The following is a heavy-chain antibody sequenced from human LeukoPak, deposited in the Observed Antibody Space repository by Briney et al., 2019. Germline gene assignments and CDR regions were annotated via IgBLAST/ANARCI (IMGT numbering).Heavy chain of an antibody. Sequence: GGSLRLSCAASGFTFSSYGMHWVRQAPGKGLEWVAVISYDGSNKYYADSVKGRFTISRDNSKNTLYLQMNSLRAEDTAVYYCAKAVYYYVSSGYYQQWGQGTLVAVSS. CDR3: AKAVYYYVSSGYYQQ. CDR1: GFTFSSYG. V-gene: IGHV3-30*18. CDR2: ISYDGSNK. J-gene: IGHJ4*02. D-gene: IGHD3-22*01.